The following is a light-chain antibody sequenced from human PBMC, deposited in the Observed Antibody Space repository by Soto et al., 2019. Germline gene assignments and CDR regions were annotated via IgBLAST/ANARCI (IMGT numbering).Light chain of an antibody. Sequence: QSVLTQPPSVSRAPGQRVTISCTGSSSNIGAGYDVHWYQQLPGTAPKLLMYDNSNRPSGVPDRFSGSKSGTSASLAITGLQAEDEADYYCQSYDSSLSGSVFGGGTKLTVL. CDR1: SSNIGAGYD. V-gene: IGLV1-40*01. CDR3: QSYDSSLSGSV. CDR2: DNS. J-gene: IGLJ2*01.